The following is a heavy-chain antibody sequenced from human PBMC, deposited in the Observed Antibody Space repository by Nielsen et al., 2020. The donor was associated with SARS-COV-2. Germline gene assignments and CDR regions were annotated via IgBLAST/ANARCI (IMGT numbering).Heavy chain of an antibody. CDR3: ARDDGRDFYGMDV. J-gene: IGHJ6*02. V-gene: IGHV3-66*01. CDR2: IYSGGST. CDR1: GFTVSSNY. D-gene: IGHD5-24*01. Sequence: GGSLRLSCAASGFTVSSNYMSWVRQAPGKGLEWVSLIYSGGSTYYADSVKDRFTISRDNSKNTLYLQMNSLRAEDTAVYYCARDDGRDFYGMDVWGQGTTVTVSS.